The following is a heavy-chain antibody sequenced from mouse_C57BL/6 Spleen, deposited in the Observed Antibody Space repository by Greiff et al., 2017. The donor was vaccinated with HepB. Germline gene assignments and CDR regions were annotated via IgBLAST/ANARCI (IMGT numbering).Heavy chain of an antibody. CDR1: GFTFSDYY. CDR2: INYDGSST. Sequence: EVQLVESEGGLVQPGSSMKLSCTASGFTFSDYYMAWVRQVPEKGLEWVANINYDGSSTYYLDSLKSRFIISRDNAKNILYLQMSSLKSEDTATYYCAKESANWDGFDYWGQGTTLTVSS. D-gene: IGHD4-1*01. CDR3: AKESANWDGFDY. V-gene: IGHV5-16*01. J-gene: IGHJ2*01.